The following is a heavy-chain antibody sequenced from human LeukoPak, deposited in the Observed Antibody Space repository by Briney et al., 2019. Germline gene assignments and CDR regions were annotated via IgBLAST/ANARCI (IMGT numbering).Heavy chain of an antibody. CDR2: IYYSGST. CDR1: GGSISSGDSY. V-gene: IGHV4-30-4*01. D-gene: IGHD1-26*01. J-gene: IGHJ4*02. CDR3: AREVGIVGATSDY. Sequence: SQTLSLTCTVSGGSISSGDSYWSWIRQPPGKGLEWIGYIYYSGSTYYNPSLKSRVTISVDTSKNQFSLKLSSVTAADTAVYYCAREVGIVGATSDYWGQGTLVTVSS.